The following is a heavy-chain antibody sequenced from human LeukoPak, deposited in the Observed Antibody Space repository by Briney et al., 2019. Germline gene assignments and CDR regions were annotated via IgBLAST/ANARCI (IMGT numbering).Heavy chain of an antibody. CDR1: GFTFTSCW. CDR3: ASTGQLNY. J-gene: IGHJ4*02. V-gene: IGHV3-7*01. CDR2: IKPDGSVT. D-gene: IGHD6-13*01. Sequence: GGSLRLSCAASGFTFTSCWMTWVRRAPGKGLEWVASIKPDGSVTYYVDSVMGRFTISRDNARNSLYLQMNSLRAEDTAVYYCASTGQLNYWGQGTLVTVSS.